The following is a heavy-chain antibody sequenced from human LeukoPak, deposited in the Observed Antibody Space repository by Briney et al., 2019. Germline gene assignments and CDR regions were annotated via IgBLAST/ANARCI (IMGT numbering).Heavy chain of an antibody. CDR2: IYYSGST. CDR1: GGSISSSSYY. CDR3: ARGPVLRYFDWLGPDAFDI. J-gene: IGHJ3*02. D-gene: IGHD3-9*01. V-gene: IGHV4-39*01. Sequence: SETLSLTCTVSGGSISSSSYYWGWIRQPPGKWLEWIGSIYYSGSTYYNPSLKSRVTISVDTSKNQFSLKLSSVTAADTAVYYCARGPVLRYFDWLGPDAFDIWGQGTMVTVSS.